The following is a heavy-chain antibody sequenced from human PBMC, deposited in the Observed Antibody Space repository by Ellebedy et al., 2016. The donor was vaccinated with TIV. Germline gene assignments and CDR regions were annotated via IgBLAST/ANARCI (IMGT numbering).Heavy chain of an antibody. Sequence: MPSETLSLTCGVSRDSINNDNFWSWVRQPPGRGLEWIGEVYHTGHTNCNPSLRSRVTITVDKSKGQFSLTLRSMTAADTAVYFCARDWTRGGGYIPHWFDPWGQGTLVTVSS. J-gene: IGHJ5*02. CDR3: ARDWTRGGGYIPHWFDP. D-gene: IGHD5-24*01. CDR1: RDSINNDNF. V-gene: IGHV4-4*02. CDR2: VYHTGHT.